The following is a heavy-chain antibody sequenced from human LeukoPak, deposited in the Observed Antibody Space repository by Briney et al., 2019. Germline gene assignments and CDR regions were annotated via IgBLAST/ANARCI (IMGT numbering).Heavy chain of an antibody. D-gene: IGHD6-19*01. V-gene: IGHV4-59*01. Sequence: SETLSLTCTVSGGSISSYYWSWIRQPPGKGLEWIGYIYYSGSTNYNPSLKSRVTISVDTSKNQFSLKLSSVTAADTAVYYCARDLWLVPYYYGMDVWGQGTTVTVSS. CDR2: IYYSGST. J-gene: IGHJ6*02. CDR1: GGSISSYY. CDR3: ARDLWLVPYYYGMDV.